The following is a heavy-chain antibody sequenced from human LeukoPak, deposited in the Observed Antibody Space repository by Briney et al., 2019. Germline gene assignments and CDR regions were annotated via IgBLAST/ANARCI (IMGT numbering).Heavy chain of an antibody. CDR2: IKQDGSEK. D-gene: IGHD4-17*01. V-gene: IGHV3-7*01. CDR1: GSTFSSYW. Sequence: GGSLRLSCAASGSTFSSYWMSWVRQAPGKGLEWVANIKQDGSEKYYVDSVKGRFTISRDNAKNSLYLQMNSLRAEDTAVYYCARDDPVYGDLDYWGQGTLVTVSS. CDR3: ARDDPVYGDLDY. J-gene: IGHJ4*02.